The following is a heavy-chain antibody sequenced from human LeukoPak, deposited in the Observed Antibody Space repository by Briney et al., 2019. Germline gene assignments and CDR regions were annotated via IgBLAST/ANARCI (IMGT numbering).Heavy chain of an antibody. CDR2: ISSSSICI. J-gene: IGHJ4*02. V-gene: IGHV3-21*01. CDR3: ARTLYSIVPAVDDYFDS. D-gene: IGHD2/OR15-2a*01. Sequence: GGSLRLSCAASGFTFSNYNMNWVRQAPGKGLEWVSSISSSSICISYADSVKGRFTISRDNTKNALYLQMNSLRAEDTAVFYCARTLYSIVPAVDDYFDSWGQGTLVTVSS. CDR1: GFTFSNYN.